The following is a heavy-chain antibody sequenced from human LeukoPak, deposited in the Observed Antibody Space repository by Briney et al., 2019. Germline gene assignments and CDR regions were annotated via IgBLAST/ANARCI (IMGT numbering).Heavy chain of an antibody. J-gene: IGHJ3*02. CDR2: ISYDGTNK. CDR1: GFTFSSYD. Sequence: GGSLRLSCAASGFTFSSYDMHWVRQAPGKGLEWVAFISYDGTNKYCADSVKGRFTISRDNSKNTLYLQMNSLRAEDTALYYCAREILTGYAFDIWGQGTMVTVSS. D-gene: IGHD7-27*01. V-gene: IGHV3-30-3*01. CDR3: AREILTGYAFDI.